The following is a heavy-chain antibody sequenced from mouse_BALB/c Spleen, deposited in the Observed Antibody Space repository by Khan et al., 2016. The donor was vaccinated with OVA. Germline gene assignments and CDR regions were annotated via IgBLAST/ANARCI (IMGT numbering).Heavy chain of an antibody. D-gene: IGHD2-4*01. Sequence: VELVESGPGLVAPSQSLSITCTISGFSLTNYGVHWVRPPPGKGLEWLGVIWNDGSTTYNSALKSRLTITKDNSKSQVFLKMNSLQTDDTAIYFCARQPYYHYNVMDYWGQGTSVTVSS. J-gene: IGHJ4*01. CDR1: GFSLTNYG. CDR2: IWNDGST. CDR3: ARQPYYHYNVMDY. V-gene: IGHV2-6-1*01.